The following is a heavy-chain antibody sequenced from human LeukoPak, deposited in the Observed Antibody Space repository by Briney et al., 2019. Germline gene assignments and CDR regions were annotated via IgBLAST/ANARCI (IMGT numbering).Heavy chain of an antibody. CDR2: IWYDGSNK. Sequence: GGSLRLSCAASGFTFSSYGMHWVRQAPGKGLEWVAVIWYDGSNKYYADSVKGRFTISRDNSKNTLYLQMNSLRAEDTAVYYCAREKMVATYYYYYYYGMDVWGQGTTVTVSS. CDR3: AREKMVATYYYYYYYGMDV. D-gene: IGHD5-12*01. CDR1: GFTFSSYG. J-gene: IGHJ6*02. V-gene: IGHV3-33*01.